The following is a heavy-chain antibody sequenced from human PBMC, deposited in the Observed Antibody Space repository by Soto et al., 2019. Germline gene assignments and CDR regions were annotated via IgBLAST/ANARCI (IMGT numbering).Heavy chain of an antibody. J-gene: IGHJ4*02. CDR2: IYYSGST. V-gene: IGHV4-31*03. Sequence: QVQLQESGPGLVKPSQTLSLTCTVSGGSISSGGYYWSWIRQHPGKGLEWIGYIYYSGSTYYNPSLKSRVTISVDTAKNHFSLKLSSVTAADTAVYYCARGGALDGGYFDYWGQGTLVTVSS. CDR1: GGSISSGGYY. CDR3: ARGGALDGGYFDY. D-gene: IGHD3-16*01.